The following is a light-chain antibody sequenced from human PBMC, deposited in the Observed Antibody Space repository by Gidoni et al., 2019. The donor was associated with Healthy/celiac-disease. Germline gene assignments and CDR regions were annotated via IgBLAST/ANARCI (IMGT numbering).Light chain of an antibody. CDR2: DVS. V-gene: IGLV2-11*01. CDR3: CSYAGSYVV. J-gene: IGLJ2*01. CDR1: SSDVGGYNY. Sequence: ALTQPRSVSGSPGQSVTISCTGTSSDVGGYNYVSWYQQHPGKAPKLMIYDVSKRPSGVPDRFSGSKSGNTASLTISGLQAEDEADYYCCSYAGSYVVFGGGTKLTVL.